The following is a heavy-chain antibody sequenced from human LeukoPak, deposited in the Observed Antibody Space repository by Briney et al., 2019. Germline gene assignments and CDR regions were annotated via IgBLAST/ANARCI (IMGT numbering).Heavy chain of an antibody. Sequence: KPSETLSLTCAVYGGSFSGYYWSWIRQPPGRGLEWIGEINHSGSTNYSPSLKSRVTISVDTSKNQFSLKLSSVTAADTAVYYCARGGRRGPYSSSYRNFDYWGQGTLVTVSS. CDR1: GGSFSGYY. CDR3: ARGGRRGPYSSSYRNFDY. CDR2: INHSGST. D-gene: IGHD6-6*01. V-gene: IGHV4-34*01. J-gene: IGHJ4*02.